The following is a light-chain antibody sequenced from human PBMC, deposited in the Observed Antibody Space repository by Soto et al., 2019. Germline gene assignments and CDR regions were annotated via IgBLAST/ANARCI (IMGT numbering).Light chain of an antibody. Sequence: QAVVTQPPSVSGAPGQRVTISCTGSSSNIGAGYDVHWYQQLPGTAPKLPIYGNSNRPSGVPDRFSGSKSGTSASLAITGLQAEDEADYYCQSYDSSHYVFGTGTKLTVL. J-gene: IGLJ1*01. CDR1: SSNIGAGYD. CDR3: QSYDSSHYV. V-gene: IGLV1-40*01. CDR2: GNS.